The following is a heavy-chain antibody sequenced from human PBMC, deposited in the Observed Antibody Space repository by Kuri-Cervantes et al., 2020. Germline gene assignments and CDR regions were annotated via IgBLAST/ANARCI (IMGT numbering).Heavy chain of an antibody. CDR3: AREPGSGYFFYY. J-gene: IGHJ4*02. D-gene: IGHD3-22*01. CDR2: IYSGGST. CDR1: GFTVSSND. V-gene: IGHV3-66*01. Sequence: GGSLRLSCAASGFTVSSNDMSWVRQAPGKGLEWVSVIYSGGSTYYADSVKGRFTISRDNSKNTLYLQMNSLRAEDTAVYYCAREPGSGYFFYYWGQGTLVTVSS.